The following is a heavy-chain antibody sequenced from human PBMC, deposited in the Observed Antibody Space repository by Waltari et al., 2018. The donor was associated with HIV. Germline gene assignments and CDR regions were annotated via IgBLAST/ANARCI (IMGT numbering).Heavy chain of an antibody. J-gene: IGHJ4*02. CDR2: INSDGSST. V-gene: IGHV3-74*01. CDR1: GFTSCSYW. CDR3: ARAGRDGKLPPDY. D-gene: IGHD1-26*01. Sequence: EVQLVESGGGSVQPGGSLRLSCAAPGFTSCSYWMNWGRQAPGKGLVWVSRINSDGSSTSYADSLKGRFTISRDNAKNTVYLQMSSLRAEDTAVYYCARAGRDGKLPPDYWGQGTLVTVSS.